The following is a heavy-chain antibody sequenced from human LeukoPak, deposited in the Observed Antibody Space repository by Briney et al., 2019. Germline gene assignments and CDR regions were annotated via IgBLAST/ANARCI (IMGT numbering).Heavy chain of an antibody. J-gene: IGHJ3*02. V-gene: IGHV3-74*01. CDR2: INSDGSTT. CDR3: AGQARPGSAEGAFDI. D-gene: IGHD2-2*01. CDR1: GFTFSSHW. Sequence: GGSLRLSCAASGFTFSSHWMHWVRHAPGKGLLWVSRINSDGSTTTYADSVKGRFTISRENAKNSFYLQMNSLRAGDTAVYYCAGQARPGSAEGAFDIWGQETMVTVSS.